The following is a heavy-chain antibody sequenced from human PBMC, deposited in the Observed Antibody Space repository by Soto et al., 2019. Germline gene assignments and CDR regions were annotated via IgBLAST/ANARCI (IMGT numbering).Heavy chain of an antibody. V-gene: IGHV2-5*02. CDR1: GFSLSTRGVG. J-gene: IGHJ4*02. CDR3: ARTKAPRISDY. Sequence: QITLKESGPTLVKPTQTLTLTCTFSGFSLSTRGVGVGWIRQPPGKALEWLALISRDDDKRYSPSLKSRLTITKDTSKNQVVLTMTNMDPVDTATYYCARTKAPRISDYWGQGTLVTVSS. CDR2: ISRDDDK. D-gene: IGHD1-20*01.